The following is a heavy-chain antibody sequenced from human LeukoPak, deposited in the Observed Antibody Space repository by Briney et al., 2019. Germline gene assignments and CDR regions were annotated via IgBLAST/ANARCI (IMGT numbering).Heavy chain of an antibody. CDR2: FGGGGGPT. CDR3: AKDRRQLANFDY. J-gene: IGHJ4*02. CDR1: GFTFSSYG. Sequence: GGSLRLSCVASGFTFSSYGMSWVRQAPGKGLEWVSGFGGGGGPTYYADSVKGRFTISRDNSKNTLYLQMNSLRADDKAVYYCAKDRRQLANFDYWGQGTLVTVSS. D-gene: IGHD6-13*01. V-gene: IGHV3-23*01.